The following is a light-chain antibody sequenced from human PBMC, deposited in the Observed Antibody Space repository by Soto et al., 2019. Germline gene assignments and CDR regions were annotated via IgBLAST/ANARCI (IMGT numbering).Light chain of an antibody. CDR1: SSDVGAYNY. V-gene: IGLV2-11*01. CDR3: CSFAGGFTFV. J-gene: IGLJ1*01. Sequence: LTQPRSVSGSPGQSVTISCAGTSSDVGAYNYVSWFQQHPSEAPKVIIYDVNKRPSGVPDRFSGSKSGNTASLTISGLQAEDEADYYCCSFAGGFTFVFGTGTKVTVL. CDR2: DVN.